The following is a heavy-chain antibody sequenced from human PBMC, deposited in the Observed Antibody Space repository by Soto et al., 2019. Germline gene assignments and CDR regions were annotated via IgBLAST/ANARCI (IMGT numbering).Heavy chain of an antibody. D-gene: IGHD6-25*01. CDR3: AILNAASGSY. J-gene: IGHJ4*02. CDR1: GFTFSNLA. Sequence: LRLSCTASGFTFSNLAITWVRQAPGKGLEWVSTIDAGGGSTHYADSVKGRFTISRDNSKNTLYLQMNSLRAEDTAVYYCAILNAASGSYWGQGSLVTVS. V-gene: IGHV3-23*01. CDR2: IDAGGGST.